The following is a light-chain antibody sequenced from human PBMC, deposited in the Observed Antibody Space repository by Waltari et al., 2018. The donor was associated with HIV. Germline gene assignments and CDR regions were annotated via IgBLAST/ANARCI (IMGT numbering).Light chain of an antibody. CDR3: ASYGDTNRVL. Sequence: QSALTQPPSASGSLGPSVTIPCTGTSSDVGGYEYVSWYQQHPDKAPKPIIYEVNKRPSGVPDRFSGSKSDNTASLTVAGLQDDDEAHYYCASYGDTNRVLFGGGTRVTVL. J-gene: IGLJ6*01. CDR1: SSDVGGYEY. V-gene: IGLV2-8*01. CDR2: EVN.